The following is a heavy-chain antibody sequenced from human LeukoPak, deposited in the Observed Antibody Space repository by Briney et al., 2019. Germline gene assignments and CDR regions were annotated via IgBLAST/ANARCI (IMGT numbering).Heavy chain of an antibody. CDR3: ARDSPFGFLEWLLYV. J-gene: IGHJ4*02. V-gene: IGHV3-48*04. CDR1: GFPFSGYS. CDR2: ISGSSSII. Sequence: GGSLRLSCAASGFPFSGYSMNWVRQAPGKGLEWVSYISGSSSIIYYADSVKGRFTISRDNAKNSLYLQMNSLRAEDTAVYYCARDSPFGFLEWLLYVWGQGTLVTVSS. D-gene: IGHD3-3*01.